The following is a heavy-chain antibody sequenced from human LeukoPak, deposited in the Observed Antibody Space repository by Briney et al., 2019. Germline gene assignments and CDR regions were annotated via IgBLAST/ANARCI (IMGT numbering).Heavy chain of an antibody. D-gene: IGHD5-18*01. J-gene: IGHJ4*02. V-gene: IGHV3-74*01. CDR2: INSDGSST. CDR1: GFTFSSHW. Sequence: GGSLRLSCAASGFTFSSHWMHWVRQAPGKGLVWVSRINSDGSSTSYADSVKSRFTISRDNAKNTLYLQMNSLRAEDTAVYYCARADWDTAMIDYWGQGTLVTVSS. CDR3: ARADWDTAMIDY.